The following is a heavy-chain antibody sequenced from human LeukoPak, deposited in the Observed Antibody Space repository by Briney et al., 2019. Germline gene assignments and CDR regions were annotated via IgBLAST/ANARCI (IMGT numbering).Heavy chain of an antibody. Sequence: HPGGSLRLSCAASGFTFSSYWMSWVRQAPGKGLEWVANIKQDGSEKYYVDSVKGRFTISRDNAKNSLYLQMNSLRAEDTAVYYCAREDYGDYVAFDIWGEATMLTVSS. CDR1: GFTFSSYW. J-gene: IGHJ3*02. D-gene: IGHD4-17*01. V-gene: IGHV3-7*01. CDR3: AREDYGDYVAFDI. CDR2: IKQDGSEK.